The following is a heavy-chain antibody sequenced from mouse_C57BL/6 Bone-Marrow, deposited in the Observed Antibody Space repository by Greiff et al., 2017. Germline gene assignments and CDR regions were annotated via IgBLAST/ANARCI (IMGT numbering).Heavy chain of an antibody. CDR1: GFTFSSYG. Sequence: EVQLQQSGGDLVKPGGSLKLSCAASGFTFSSYGMSWVRQTPDKRLEWVATISSGGSYTYYPDSVKGRFTISRDNAKNTLYLQMSSLKSEDTAMYYCARHGFITTPRFAYWGQGTLVTVSA. J-gene: IGHJ3*01. CDR2: ISSGGSYT. CDR3: ARHGFITTPRFAY. D-gene: IGHD1-1*01. V-gene: IGHV5-6*01.